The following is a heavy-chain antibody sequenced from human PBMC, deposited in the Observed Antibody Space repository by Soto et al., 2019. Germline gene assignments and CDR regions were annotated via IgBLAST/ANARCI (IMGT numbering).Heavy chain of an antibody. Sequence: QLLLQESGPGLVRPSETLSLTCTVSGGSISSSYYWGWIRQPPGKGVEWFGSIYSSGSTSYSPSLKGRVARSIGTSQNFFSLKLSSVTAAETAIYYSARRGLGNGYPAFGDFDLWGRGTRVGVSS. CDR1: GGSISSSYY. CDR3: ARRGLGNGYPAFGDFDL. V-gene: IGHV4-39*02. J-gene: IGHJ2*01. CDR2: IYSSGST. D-gene: IGHD3-16*01.